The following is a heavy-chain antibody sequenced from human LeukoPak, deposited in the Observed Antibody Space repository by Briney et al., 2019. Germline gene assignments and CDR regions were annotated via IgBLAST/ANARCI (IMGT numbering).Heavy chain of an antibody. CDR1: GFTFDDYG. D-gene: IGHD5-24*01. CDR2: INWNGGST. J-gene: IGHJ4*02. V-gene: IGHV3-20*04. Sequence: GGSLRLSCAASGFTFDDYGMSWVRQAPGKGLEWVSGINWNGGSTGYADSVKGRFTISRDNAKNSLYLQMNSLRAEDTASYYCARGRDGYKGGRLFDYWGQGTLVTVSS. CDR3: ARGRDGYKGGRLFDY.